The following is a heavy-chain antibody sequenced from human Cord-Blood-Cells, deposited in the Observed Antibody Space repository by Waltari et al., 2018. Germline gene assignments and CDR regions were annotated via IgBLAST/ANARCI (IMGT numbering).Heavy chain of an antibody. V-gene: IGHV4-4*02. D-gene: IGHD6-6*01. CDR2: IYHSGHT. CDR3: ARVRGIAPRRCTFDN. CDR1: GGSISSSNW. Sequence: QVQLQESGPGLVKPSGTLSLTCAVSGGSISSSNWWSWVRQPPGKGLEWVGEIYHSGHTKYNPSLKSRVTIAVDKSKHQFSLKLSSVTAADTAVYYCARVRGIAPRRCTFDNWGQGTMVTVSS. J-gene: IGHJ3*02.